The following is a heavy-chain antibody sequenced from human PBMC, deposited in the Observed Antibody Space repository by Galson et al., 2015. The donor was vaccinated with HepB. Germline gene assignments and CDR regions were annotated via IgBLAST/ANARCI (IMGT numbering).Heavy chain of an antibody. J-gene: IGHJ4*02. Sequence: SLRLSCAASGFTFSDYYMSWIRQAPGKGLEWVSYISSSSSYTNYADSVKGRFTISRDNAKNSLYLQMNSLRAEDTAVYYCARVNTIFGVVIPYFDYWGQGTLVTVSS. CDR2: ISSSSSYT. CDR1: GFTFSDYY. CDR3: ARVNTIFGVVIPYFDY. D-gene: IGHD3-3*01. V-gene: IGHV3-11*06.